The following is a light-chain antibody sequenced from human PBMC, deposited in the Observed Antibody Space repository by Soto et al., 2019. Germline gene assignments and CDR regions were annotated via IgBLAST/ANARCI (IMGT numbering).Light chain of an antibody. CDR3: QQYGNLWT. CDR1: QSVSGW. CDR2: KAS. Sequence: DIQMTQSPSTPSASVGDTFTFTCRASQSVSGWLAWYQQKPGEAPKLLIYKASTLESGVPSTFSGSGSGTEFSLTISSLQPDDFATYYCQQYGNLWTFGQGTNVDIK. J-gene: IGKJ1*01. V-gene: IGKV1-5*03.